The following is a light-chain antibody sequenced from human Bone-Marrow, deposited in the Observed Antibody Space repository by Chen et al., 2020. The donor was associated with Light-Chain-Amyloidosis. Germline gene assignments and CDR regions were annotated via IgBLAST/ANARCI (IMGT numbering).Light chain of an antibody. CDR2: EVT. J-gene: IGLJ1*01. Sequence: QSAPTQPPPVSGSPGQASTTPCTGTSSDVGGDNHVSWYQQHPDKAPKLMIYEVTNRPSWVPDRFSGSKSDNTASLTISGLQTEDEADYFCSSYTITNTLVFGSGTRVTVL. CDR3: SSYTITNTLV. V-gene: IGLV2-14*01. CDR1: SSDVGGDNH.